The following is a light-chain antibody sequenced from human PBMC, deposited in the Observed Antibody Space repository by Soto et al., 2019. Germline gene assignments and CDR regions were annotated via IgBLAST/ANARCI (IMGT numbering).Light chain of an antibody. CDR3: NSYTSSGAVV. CDR1: SSDVGGYNF. J-gene: IGLJ3*02. Sequence: QSALTQPASVSGSPGQSITISCTGTSSDVGGYNFVSWYQQHPGNAPKLIIYDVTSRPSGVSNRFSGSKSGNVASLTISGLQAEDEALYYCNSYTSSGAVVFGGGTKVTVL. CDR2: DVT. V-gene: IGLV2-14*03.